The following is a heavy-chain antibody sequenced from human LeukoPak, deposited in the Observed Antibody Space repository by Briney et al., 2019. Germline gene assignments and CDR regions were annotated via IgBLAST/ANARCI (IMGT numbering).Heavy chain of an antibody. J-gene: IGHJ4*02. Sequence: SETLSLTCTVSGGSTNKYYVNWIRQSPGKGLEWIGYIYYIGTADYNPSNHNPSFTSRVSISVDSSKNEFSLKLSSVTAADTAVYYCARGSHGDHFDSWGQGILVAVSS. CDR3: ARGSHGDHFDS. CDR1: GGSTNKYY. V-gene: IGHV4-59*01. D-gene: IGHD4-17*01. CDR2: IYYIGTA.